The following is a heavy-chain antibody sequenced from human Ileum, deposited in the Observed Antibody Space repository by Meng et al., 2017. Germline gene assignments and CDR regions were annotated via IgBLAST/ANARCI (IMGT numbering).Heavy chain of an antibody. J-gene: IGHJ4*02. CDR3: ARTSGWFYY. V-gene: IGHV4-34*01. CDR1: GGSFSGYY. Sequence: PLTQGGGGLLKPSETLSLTCAVYGGSFSGYYWSWIRQPPGKGLEWIGEINHSGSTNYNPSLKSRVTISVDTSKNQFSLKLSPVTAADTAVYYCARTSGWFYYWGQGTLVTVSS. D-gene: IGHD6-19*01. CDR2: INHSGST.